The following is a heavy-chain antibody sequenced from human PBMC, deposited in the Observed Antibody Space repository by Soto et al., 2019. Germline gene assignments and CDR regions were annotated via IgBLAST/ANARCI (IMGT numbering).Heavy chain of an antibody. V-gene: IGHV3-23*01. D-gene: IGHD3-3*01. CDR1: GFTFSRYA. J-gene: IGHJ5*02. CDR2: ISGSGGST. CDR3: AKDLVFGVVYLLKWLDP. Sequence: GVSLRLSCAASGFTFSRYAMSWGRQAPGKGLEWVSAISGSGGSTYYADSVKGRFTISRDNSENTLYLQMNSLRAEDTAVYYRAKDLVFGVVYLLKWLDPRCQGTLVTVS.